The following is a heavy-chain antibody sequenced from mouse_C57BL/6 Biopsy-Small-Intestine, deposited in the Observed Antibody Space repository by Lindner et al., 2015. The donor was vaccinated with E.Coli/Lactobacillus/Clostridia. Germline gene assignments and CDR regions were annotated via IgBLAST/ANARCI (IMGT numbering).Heavy chain of an antibody. CDR1: GYTFTNYA. J-gene: IGHJ1*01. Sequence: VKVSCKASGYTFTNYAMNWVRQAPGQGLELMGWINTNTGNPTYAQGFTGRFVFSLDTSVSTAYLQISSLKAEDTAVYYCARDNLRGKQLVAFDTWGQGTMVTVSS. V-gene: IGHV9-3*02. D-gene: IGHD3-1*01. CDR3: ARDNLRGKQLVAFDT. CDR2: INTNTGNP.